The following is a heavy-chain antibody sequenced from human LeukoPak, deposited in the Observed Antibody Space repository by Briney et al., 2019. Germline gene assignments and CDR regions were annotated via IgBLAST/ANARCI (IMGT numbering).Heavy chain of an antibody. CDR3: ARDRRLGIGTNCYSY. V-gene: IGHV1-18*01. Sequence: ASVKVSCKASGYTFTSYGISWVRQAPGQGLEWMGWISAYNGNTNYAQKLQGRVTMTTDTSTSTAYMELRSLRSDDTAVYYCARDRRLGIGTNCYSYWGQGTLVTVSS. D-gene: IGHD2-2*01. J-gene: IGHJ4*02. CDR2: ISAYNGNT. CDR1: GYTFTSYG.